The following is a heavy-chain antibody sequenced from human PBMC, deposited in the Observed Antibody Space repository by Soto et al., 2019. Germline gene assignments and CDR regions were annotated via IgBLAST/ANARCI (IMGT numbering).Heavy chain of an antibody. CDR3: AGEVLWFGELSNWFDP. CDR1: GGSVSSGSYY. V-gene: IGHV4-61*01. Sequence: QVQLQESGPGLVKPSETLSLTCTVSGGSVSSGSYYWSWIRQPPGKGLEWIGYIYYNGRTNYNPSLKSRVTTSLDTSKNALSLKLSSVSVADTAVYYCAGEVLWFGELSNWFDPWGQGTLVTVSS. J-gene: IGHJ5*02. CDR2: IYYNGRT. D-gene: IGHD3-10*01.